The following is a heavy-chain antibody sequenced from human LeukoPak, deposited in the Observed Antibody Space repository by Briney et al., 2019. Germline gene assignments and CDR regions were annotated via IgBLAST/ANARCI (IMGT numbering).Heavy chain of an antibody. D-gene: IGHD5-24*01. CDR2: IYTSGST. CDR3: ARDRTGWLQADY. CDR1: NDSISSGRYY. V-gene: IGHV4-61*02. Sequence: SQTLSLTCSVSNDSISSGRYYWIWIRQPAGKGLEWIGRIYTSGSTNYNPSLKSRVIISVGTSKNQFSLSLSSVTAADTAVYYCARDRTGWLQADYWGPGTLVTVSS. J-gene: IGHJ4*02.